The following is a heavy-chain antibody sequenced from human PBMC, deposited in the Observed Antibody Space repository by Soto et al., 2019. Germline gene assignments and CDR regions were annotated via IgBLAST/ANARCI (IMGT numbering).Heavy chain of an antibody. J-gene: IGHJ4*02. D-gene: IGHD2-2*01. CDR1: GFTFSSYW. CDR3: TRRGCSTTGCYFN. Sequence: GGSLRLSCAASGFTFSSYWMHWVRQAPGKGLVWVSRINGDGSSTSYADSVKGRFTISRDNAKNTLYLQMNSLRAEDAAVYYCTRRGCSTTGCYFNWGRGTLVTVSS. CDR2: INGDGSST. V-gene: IGHV3-74*01.